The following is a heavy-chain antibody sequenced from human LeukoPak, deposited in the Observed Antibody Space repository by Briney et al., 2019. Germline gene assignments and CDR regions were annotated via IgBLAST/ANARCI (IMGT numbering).Heavy chain of an antibody. V-gene: IGHV1-46*01. CDR3: ARSASYGSGSNYYYYGMDV. CDR2: INPSGGST. D-gene: IGHD3-10*01. CDR1: GYTFTSYY. Sequence: AASVKVSCKASGYTFTSYYMHWVRQAPGQGLGWMGIINPSGGSTSYAQKFQGRVTMTRDTSTSTVYMELSSLRSEDTAVYYCARSASYGSGSNYYYYGMDVWGQGTTVTVSS. J-gene: IGHJ6*02.